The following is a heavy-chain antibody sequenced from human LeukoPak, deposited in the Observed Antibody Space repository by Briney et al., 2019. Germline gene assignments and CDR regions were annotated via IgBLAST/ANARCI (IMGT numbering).Heavy chain of an antibody. D-gene: IGHD5-24*01. J-gene: IGHJ4*02. CDR3: ARSGLRDGYNPGGDY. CDR2: ISSSSSYI. V-gene: IGHV3-21*01. Sequence: GGSLRLSCAASGFTFSSYSMNWVRQAPGKGLEWVSSISSSSSYIYYADSVKGRFTISRDNAKNSLCLQMNSLRAEDTAVYYCARSGLRDGYNPGGDYWGQGTLVTVSS. CDR1: GFTFSSYS.